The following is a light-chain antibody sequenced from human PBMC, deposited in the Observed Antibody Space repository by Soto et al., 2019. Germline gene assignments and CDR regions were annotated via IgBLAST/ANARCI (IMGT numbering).Light chain of an antibody. CDR2: DDT. Sequence: SYELTQPPSVSVAPGQTARITCGGNNLGSTTVHWYQQKPGQAPVLVVYDDTDRPSGIPERFSGSNSGNTATLTIAWVEAGDEADYYCQVSDSSGDHQVFGSGTKATVL. V-gene: IGLV3-21*02. J-gene: IGLJ1*01. CDR3: QVSDSSGDHQV. CDR1: NLGSTT.